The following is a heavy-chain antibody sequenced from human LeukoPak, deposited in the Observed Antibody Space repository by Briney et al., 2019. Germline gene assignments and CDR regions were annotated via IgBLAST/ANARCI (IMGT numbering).Heavy chain of an antibody. CDR3: ARGFRLSAIEDWFDP. V-gene: IGHV1-18*01. CDR1: GYTFTSYA. Sequence: ASVKVSCKASGYTFTSYAISWVRQAPGQGLEWMGWISAYNENTNYPQKLQGRVTMTTDTSTSTAYMELRSLRSDDTAVYYCARGFRLSAIEDWFDPWGQGTLVTVSS. J-gene: IGHJ5*02. D-gene: IGHD2-2*02. CDR2: ISAYNENT.